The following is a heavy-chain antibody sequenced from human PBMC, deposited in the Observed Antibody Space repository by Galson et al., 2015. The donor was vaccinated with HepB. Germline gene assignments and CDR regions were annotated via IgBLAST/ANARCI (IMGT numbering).Heavy chain of an antibody. Sequence: SLRLSCAVSGFTVSLNYMSWVRQAPGKGLEWVSAISGRGTTNYANSVKGRFTIPRDNSITTLYLQMNSLRVEDTALYYCARLEVGDFRGGSESFDYWGRGTLVTVSS. CDR1: GFTVSLNY. V-gene: IGHV3-66*02. D-gene: IGHD3-3*01. CDR2: ISGRGTT. CDR3: ARLEVGDFRGGSESFDY. J-gene: IGHJ4*02.